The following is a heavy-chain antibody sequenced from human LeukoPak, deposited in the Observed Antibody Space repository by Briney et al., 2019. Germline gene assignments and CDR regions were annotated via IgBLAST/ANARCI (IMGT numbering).Heavy chain of an antibody. D-gene: IGHD3-3*01. CDR1: GGSISSYY. Sequence: SETLSLTCTVSGGSISSYYWSWIRQPPGKGLEWIGYIYYSGTTNYNPSLESRVTISVDTSKNQFSLKLSSVTAADTAVYYCARARYYDFWSGYYTGQSRAYYFDYWGQGTLVTVSS. CDR3: ARARYYDFWSGYYTGQSRAYYFDY. CDR2: IYYSGTT. V-gene: IGHV4-59*12. J-gene: IGHJ4*02.